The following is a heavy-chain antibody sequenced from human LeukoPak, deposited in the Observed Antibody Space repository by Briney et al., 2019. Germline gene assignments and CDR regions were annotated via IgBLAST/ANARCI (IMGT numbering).Heavy chain of an antibody. CDR3: AREGLTTIGVIDV. D-gene: IGHD1-1*01. CDR2: IYYSANT. V-gene: IGHV4-59*01. CDR1: GASIGSYY. Sequence: PSETLSLTCSVSGASIGSYYWIWIRQPPGKGPEGLGTIYYSANTKYNSSLKSRVSILADTSNNQFSLRLSSVTAADTAVYYCAREGLTTIGVIDVWGKGTTVTVSS. J-gene: IGHJ6*03.